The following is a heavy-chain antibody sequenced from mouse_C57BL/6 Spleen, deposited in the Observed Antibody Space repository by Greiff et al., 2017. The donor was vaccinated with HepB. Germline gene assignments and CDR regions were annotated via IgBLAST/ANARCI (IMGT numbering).Heavy chain of an antibody. CDR1: GFTFSSYG. CDR3: ARHPDAAWFAY. V-gene: IGHV5-6*02. J-gene: IGHJ3*01. Sequence: DVKLVESGGDLVKPGGSLKLSCAASGFTFSSYGMSWVRQTPDKRLEWVATISSGGSYTYYPDSVKGRFTISRDNAKNTLYLQMSSLKSEDTAMYYCARHPDAAWFAYWGQGTLVTVSA. CDR2: ISSGGSYT.